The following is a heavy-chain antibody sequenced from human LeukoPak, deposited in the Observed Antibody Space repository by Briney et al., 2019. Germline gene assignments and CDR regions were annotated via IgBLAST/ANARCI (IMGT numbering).Heavy chain of an antibody. J-gene: IGHJ5*02. V-gene: IGHV2-5*02. D-gene: IGHD3-9*01. CDR2: IYWDDDK. CDR3: AHRDYDILTGYYKNNWFDP. CDR1: GFSLSTSGVG. Sequence: SGPTLVNPTQTLTLTFTFSGFSLSTSGVGVGWIRQPPGKALEWLALIYWDDDKRYSPSLKSRLTITTDTSKNQVVRTMTNMDPVDTATYYCAHRDYDILTGYYKNNWFDPWGQGTLVTVSS.